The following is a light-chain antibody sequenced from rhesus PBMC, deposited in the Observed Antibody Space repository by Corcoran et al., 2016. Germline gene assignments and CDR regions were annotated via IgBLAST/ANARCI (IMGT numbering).Light chain of an antibody. Sequence: QAAPAQPPSVSKSLGQAVTLSCAGTSIGIPNYTDVSWYQNHQHHPGTDPRLLFYRVSYRPSGVSDRFPGFKSGSTTSLIISGLQAEDETIYYCSSYRIGTTLIFG. V-gene: IGLV2-26*01. CDR2: RVS. CDR3: SSYRIGTTLI. J-gene: IGLJ1*01. CDR1: SIGIPNYTD.